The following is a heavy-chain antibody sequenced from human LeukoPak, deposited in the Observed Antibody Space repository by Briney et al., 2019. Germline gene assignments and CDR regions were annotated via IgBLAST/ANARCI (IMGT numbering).Heavy chain of an antibody. V-gene: IGHV1-18*01. CDR1: GYTFTSYG. J-gene: IGHJ4*02. Sequence: ASVTVSCKASGYTFTSYGISWVRQAPGQGLEWMGWISAYNGNTNYAQKLQGRVTMTTDTSTSTAYMELRSLRSDDTAVYYCARDRPGITMIVVETLDYWGQGTLVTVSS. CDR3: ARDRPGITMIVVETLDY. D-gene: IGHD3-22*01. CDR2: ISAYNGNT.